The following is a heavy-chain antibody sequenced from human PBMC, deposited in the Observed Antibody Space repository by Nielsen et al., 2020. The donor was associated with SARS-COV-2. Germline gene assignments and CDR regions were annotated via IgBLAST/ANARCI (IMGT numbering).Heavy chain of an antibody. CDR2: INHSGST. D-gene: IGHD6-13*01. CDR1: GGSFSGYY. CDR3: ARVRGIAAAGPESDY. Sequence: SETLSLTCAVYGGSFSGYYWSWIRQPPGKGLEWIGEINHSGSTNYNPSLKSRVTISVDTSKNQFSLKLSSVTAADTAVYYCARVRGIAAAGPESDYWGQGTLVTVSS. J-gene: IGHJ4*02. V-gene: IGHV4-34*01.